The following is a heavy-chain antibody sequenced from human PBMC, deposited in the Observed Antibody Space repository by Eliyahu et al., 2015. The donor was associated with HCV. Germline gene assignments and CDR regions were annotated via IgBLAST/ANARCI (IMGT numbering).Heavy chain of an antibody. CDR1: GGSISDYY. D-gene: IGHD5-18*01. Sequence: LQESCPGLVKPSETLSLTXTVSGGSISDYYWNWIRQPPGKGLEWIGFIYYNGNTNHNPSLKSRVTISVDTSKNQFSLNLSSVTAADTAMYYCARVLRGGYMAFDIWGQGKLVTVSS. V-gene: IGHV4-59*01. J-gene: IGHJ3*02. CDR3: ARVLRGGYMAFDI. CDR2: IYYNGNT.